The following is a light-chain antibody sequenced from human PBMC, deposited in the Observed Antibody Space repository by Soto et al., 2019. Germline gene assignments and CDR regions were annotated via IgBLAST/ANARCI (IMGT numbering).Light chain of an antibody. Sequence: EIVLTQSPGTLSLSPGKISTLSCRASQSVISTYLAWYQQKPGQAPRLLISGASTRATGVPDRFSGSGSGTDFTLTISRLEPEDSAVYYCQQYSSSRTFGHGTQVDIK. CDR3: QQYSSSRT. CDR2: GAS. J-gene: IGKJ1*01. V-gene: IGKV3-20*01. CDR1: QSVISTY.